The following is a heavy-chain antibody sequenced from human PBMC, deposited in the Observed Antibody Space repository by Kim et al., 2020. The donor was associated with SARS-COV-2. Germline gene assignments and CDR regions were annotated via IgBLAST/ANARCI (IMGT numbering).Heavy chain of an antibody. CDR3: ATLPRRGWYFDL. V-gene: IGHV4-39*01. Sequence: YHPSLKSRVTISVDTSKNQFSLKLSSVTAADTAIYYCATLPRRGWYFDLWGRGTLITVSS. J-gene: IGHJ2*01. D-gene: IGHD3-10*01.